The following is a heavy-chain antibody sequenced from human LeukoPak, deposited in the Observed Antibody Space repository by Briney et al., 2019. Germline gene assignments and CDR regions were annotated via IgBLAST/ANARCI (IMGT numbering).Heavy chain of an antibody. CDR1: GFTFSSYW. V-gene: IGHV3-7*03. CDR3: AKSLYSYGFNWFDP. CDR2: IKQDGSEK. J-gene: IGHJ5*02. Sequence: PGGSLRLSCAASGFTFSSYWMSWVRQAPGKGLEWVANIKQDGSEKYYVDSVKGRFTISRDNSKNTLYLQMNSLRAEDTAVYYCAKSLYSYGFNWFDPWGQGTLVTVSS. D-gene: IGHD5-18*01.